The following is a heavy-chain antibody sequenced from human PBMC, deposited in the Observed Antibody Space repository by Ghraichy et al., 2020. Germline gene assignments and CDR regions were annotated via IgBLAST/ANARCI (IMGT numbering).Heavy chain of an antibody. D-gene: IGHD4-17*01. V-gene: IGHV4-34*01. J-gene: IGHJ4*02. CDR2: INHSGST. Sequence: SETLSLTCAVYGGSFSGYYWSWIRQPPGKGLEWIGEINHSGSTNYNPSLKSRVTISVDTSKNQFSLKLSSVTAADTAVYYCARGSGNDYGDYPYYFDYWGQGTLVTVSS. CDR3: ARGSGNDYGDYPYYFDY. CDR1: GGSFSGYY.